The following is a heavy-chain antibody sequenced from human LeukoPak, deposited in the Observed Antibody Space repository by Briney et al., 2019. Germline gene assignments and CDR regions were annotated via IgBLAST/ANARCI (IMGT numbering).Heavy chain of an antibody. Sequence: ASVKVSCKASGFTFTSYDINWVRQASGKGLEWMGGFDPEDGETIYAQKFQGRVTMTEDTSTDTAYMELSSLRSEDTAVYYCATVNFNWNYDYWGQGTLVTVSS. J-gene: IGHJ4*02. V-gene: IGHV1-24*01. CDR3: ATVNFNWNYDY. CDR1: GFTFTSYD. CDR2: FDPEDGET. D-gene: IGHD1-7*01.